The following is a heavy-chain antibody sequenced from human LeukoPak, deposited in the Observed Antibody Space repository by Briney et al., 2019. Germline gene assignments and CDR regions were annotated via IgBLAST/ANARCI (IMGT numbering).Heavy chain of an antibody. CDR1: GFTFSTYS. D-gene: IGHD3/OR15-3a*01. J-gene: IGHJ4*02. V-gene: IGHV3-21*01. Sequence: GGSLRLSCAASGFTFSTYSMDWVRQAPGKGLEWVSSISGLGNYIYYADSVKGRFTISRDNAKDALYLQMNSLRAEDTAVYYCVREAWTEIGRDYFDYWGQGSLVTVSS. CDR2: ISGLGNYI. CDR3: VREAWTEIGRDYFDY.